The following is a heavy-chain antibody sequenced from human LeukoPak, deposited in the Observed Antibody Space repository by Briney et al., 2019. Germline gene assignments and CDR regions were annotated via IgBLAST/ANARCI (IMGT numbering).Heavy chain of an antibody. V-gene: IGHV3-21*01. J-gene: IGHJ4*02. Sequence: GGSLRLSCAASGFTFSNYNMNWVRQAPGKGREWVSFISSGGSYIYYTDSVKGRFTISRDNAKNSLFLQINSLRAEDTAVYFCARAVVGSGYDYFDYWGQGTLVTVSS. CDR3: ARAVVGSGYDYFDY. CDR1: GFTFSNYN. D-gene: IGHD5-12*01. CDR2: ISSGGSYI.